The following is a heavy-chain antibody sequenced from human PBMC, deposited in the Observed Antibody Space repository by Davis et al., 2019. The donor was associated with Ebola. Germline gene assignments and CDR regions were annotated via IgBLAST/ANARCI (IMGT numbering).Heavy chain of an antibody. CDR3: AREDRYYDFWSGYPLVYMDV. J-gene: IGHJ6*03. D-gene: IGHD3-3*01. CDR2: ISSSSSYI. Sequence: GGSLRLSCAASGFTFSSYSMNWVRQAPGKGLEWVSSISSSSSYIYYADSVKGRFTISRDNAKNSLYLQMNSLRAEDTAVYYCAREDRYYDFWSGYPLVYMDVWGKGTTVTVSS. V-gene: IGHV3-21*04. CDR1: GFTFSSYS.